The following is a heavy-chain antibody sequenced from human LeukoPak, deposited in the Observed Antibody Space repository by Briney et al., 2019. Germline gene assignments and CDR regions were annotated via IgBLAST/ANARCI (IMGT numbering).Heavy chain of an antibody. CDR1: GGSISSYY. V-gene: IGHV4-59*05. Sequence: SETLSLTCTVSGGSISSYYWSWIRQPPGKGLEWIGSIYYSGSTYYNPSLKSRVTISVDTSKNQFSLKLSSVTAADTAVYYCASSSAIGIYGGYLFDYWGQGTLVTVSS. D-gene: IGHD5-12*01. CDR2: IYYSGST. J-gene: IGHJ4*02. CDR3: ASSSAIGIYGGYLFDY.